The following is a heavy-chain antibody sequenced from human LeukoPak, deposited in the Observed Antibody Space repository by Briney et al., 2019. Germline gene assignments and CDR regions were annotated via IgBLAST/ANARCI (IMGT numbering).Heavy chain of an antibody. Sequence: SETLSLTCTVSGGSISSSSYYWGWIRQPPGKGLEWIGSIYYSGSTYYNPSLKSRVTISVDTSKNQFSLKLSSVTAADTAVYYCARVRITMVRGAPVWFDPWGQGTLVTVSS. CDR1: GGSISSSSYY. J-gene: IGHJ5*02. CDR3: ARVRITMVRGAPVWFDP. D-gene: IGHD3-10*01. V-gene: IGHV4-39*01. CDR2: IYYSGST.